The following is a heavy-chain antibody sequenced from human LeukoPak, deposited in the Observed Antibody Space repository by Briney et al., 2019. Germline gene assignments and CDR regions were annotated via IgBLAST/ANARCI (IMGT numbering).Heavy chain of an antibody. Sequence: GGSLRLSCAASGFTFSSYGMHWVRQAPGKGLEWVAVISYDGSNKYYADSVKDRFTISGDNSKNTLYLQMNSLRAEDTAVYYCAKLTTADYGDYFDYWGQGTLVTVSS. V-gene: IGHV3-30*18. CDR1: GFTFSSYG. D-gene: IGHD4-17*01. CDR2: ISYDGSNK. J-gene: IGHJ4*02. CDR3: AKLTTADYGDYFDY.